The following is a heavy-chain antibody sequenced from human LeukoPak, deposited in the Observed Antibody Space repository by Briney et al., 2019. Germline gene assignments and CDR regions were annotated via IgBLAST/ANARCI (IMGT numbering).Heavy chain of an antibody. CDR1: GYTFTGHY. Sequence: GASVKVSCKASGYTFTGHYMHWVRQAPGQGLEWMGWINPNSGGTNYAQKLQGRVTMTTDTSTSTAYMELRSLRSDDTAVYYCARLNVLRYFDWLSYDYWGQGTLVTVSS. V-gene: IGHV1-2*02. CDR2: INPNSGGT. J-gene: IGHJ4*02. CDR3: ARLNVLRYFDWLSYDY. D-gene: IGHD3-9*01.